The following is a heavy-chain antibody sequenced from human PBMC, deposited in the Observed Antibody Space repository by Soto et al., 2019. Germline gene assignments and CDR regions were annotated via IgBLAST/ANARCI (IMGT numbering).Heavy chain of an antibody. CDR3: ARDPAIYSGKFDYGLDV. Sequence: QVQLVESGGGVVQPGRSLRLSCAASGFTFSSYGMHWVRQAPGKGLEWVAVISYDGSNKYYADSVKGRFTISRDNSKNTLYLQMNSLRAEDTAVYYCARDPAIYSGKFDYGLDVWGRGTTVTVSS. D-gene: IGHD4-4*01. V-gene: IGHV3-30*03. CDR1: GFTFSSYG. J-gene: IGHJ6*02. CDR2: ISYDGSNK.